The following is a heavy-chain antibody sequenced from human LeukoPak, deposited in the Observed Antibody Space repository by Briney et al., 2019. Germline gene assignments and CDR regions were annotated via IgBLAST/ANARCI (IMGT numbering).Heavy chain of an antibody. J-gene: IGHJ6*02. V-gene: IGHV3-21*01. D-gene: IGHD2-21*02. Sequence: GGSLRLSCAASGFTFSSYSMKWVRQAPGKGLEWVSSISSSSSYIYYADSVKGRFTISRDNAKNSLYLQMNSLRAEDTAVYYCARDGGDIGYYGMDVWGQGTTVTVSS. CDR2: ISSSSSYI. CDR3: ARDGGDIGYYGMDV. CDR1: GFTFSSYS.